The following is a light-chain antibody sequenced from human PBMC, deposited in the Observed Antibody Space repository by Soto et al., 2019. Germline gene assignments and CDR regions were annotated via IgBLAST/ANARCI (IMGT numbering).Light chain of an antibody. J-gene: IGLJ3*02. Sequence: QSVLTQPPSASGTPGQRVTISCSGSSSNIGSNTVNWYQQLPGTAPKHLIFSNNQRPSGVPDRFSGSKSGTSASLAISGLQPEDEADYYCAAWDDSLSWVSGGGTKLTVL. V-gene: IGLV1-44*01. CDR2: SNN. CDR3: AAWDDSLSWV. CDR1: SSNIGSNT.